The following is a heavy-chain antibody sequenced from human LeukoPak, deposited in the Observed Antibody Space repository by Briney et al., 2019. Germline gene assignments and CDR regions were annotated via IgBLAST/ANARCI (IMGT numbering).Heavy chain of an antibody. CDR2: IYYSGST. CDR1: GGSISSYY. J-gene: IGHJ4*02. CDR3: ASAAIAAAGTEYFDY. Sequence: PSETLSLTCTVSGGSISSYYWSWIRQPPGKGLGWIGYIYYSGSTNYNPSLKSRVTISVDTSKNQFSLKLSSVTAADTAVYYCASAAIAAAGTEYFDYWGQGTLVTVSS. V-gene: IGHV4-59*01. D-gene: IGHD6-13*01.